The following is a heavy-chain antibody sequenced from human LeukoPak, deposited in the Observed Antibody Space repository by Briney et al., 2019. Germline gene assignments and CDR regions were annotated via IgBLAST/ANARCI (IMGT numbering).Heavy chain of an antibody. Sequence: EASVKVSCKASRHTFTVWHIHWVRQAPGQGLEWMGWISAYNGNTNYAQELQGRVTMTTDTSTSTAYMELRSLRSDDTAVYYCARDRYGDYVGLAYWGQGTLVTVSS. CDR2: ISAYNGNT. J-gene: IGHJ4*02. CDR3: ARDRYGDYVGLAY. V-gene: IGHV1-18*01. CDR1: RHTFTVWH. D-gene: IGHD4-17*01.